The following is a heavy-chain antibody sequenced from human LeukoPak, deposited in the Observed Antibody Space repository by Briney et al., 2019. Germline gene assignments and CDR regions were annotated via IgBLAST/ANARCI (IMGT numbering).Heavy chain of an antibody. CDR3: ARDPSSSDFDY. D-gene: IGHD6-13*01. CDR2: ISAYNGNT. CDR1: GYTFTGYY. V-gene: IGHV1-18*04. J-gene: IGHJ4*02. Sequence: ASVKVSCKASGYTFTGYYMHWVRQAPGQGLEWMGWISAYNGNTNYAQKLQGRVTMTTDTSTSTAYMELRSLRSDDTAVYYCARDPSSSDFDYWGQGTLVTVSS.